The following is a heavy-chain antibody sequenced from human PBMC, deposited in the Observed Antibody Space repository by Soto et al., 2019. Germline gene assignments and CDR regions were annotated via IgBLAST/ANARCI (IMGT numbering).Heavy chain of an antibody. D-gene: IGHD2-21*02. Sequence: SETLSLTCTVSGGSISNSDYYWGWIRQPPGKGLEWIGSIYHSGITYYNPSLKGRVTISVDAPKKQFSLKVSSVTAADTAVYYCASPRVTYYFAYGGQGISVTVSS. CDR2: IYHSGIT. V-gene: IGHV4-39*01. J-gene: IGHJ4*02. CDR1: GGSISNSDYY. CDR3: ASPRVTYYFAY.